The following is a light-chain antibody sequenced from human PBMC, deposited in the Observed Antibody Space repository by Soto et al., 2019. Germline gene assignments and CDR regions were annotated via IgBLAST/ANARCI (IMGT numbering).Light chain of an antibody. CDR3: QQYHSYPPT. J-gene: IGKJ1*01. CDR1: QDIRNF. CDR2: EAS. V-gene: IGKV1-16*02. Sequence: DIQMTQSPSSLSASVGDRITITCRASQDIRNFLAWFQQKPGKAPKSLIYEASNVQSGVPPKFSGTASGTDFTLAINSLQPEDFATYYCQQYHSYPPTFGHGTKVDI.